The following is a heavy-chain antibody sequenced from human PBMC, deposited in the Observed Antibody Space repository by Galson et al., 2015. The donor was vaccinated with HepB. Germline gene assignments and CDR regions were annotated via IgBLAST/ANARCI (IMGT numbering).Heavy chain of an antibody. V-gene: IGHV1-69*13. CDR1: GGTFSSYA. D-gene: IGHD5-24*01. CDR2: IIPIFGTA. J-gene: IGHJ4*02. CDR3: ARDSGDGYTNPGRCYFDY. Sequence: SVKVSCKASGGTFSSYAISWVRQAPGQGLEWMGGIIPIFGTANYAQKFQGRVTITADESTSTAYMELSSLRSEDTAVYYCARDSGDGYTNPGRCYFDYWGQGTLVTVSS.